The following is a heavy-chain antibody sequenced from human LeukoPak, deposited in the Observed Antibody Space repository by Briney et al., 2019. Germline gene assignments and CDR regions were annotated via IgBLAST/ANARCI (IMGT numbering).Heavy chain of an antibody. J-gene: IGHJ6*03. D-gene: IGHD3-9*01. V-gene: IGHV3-21*01. Sequence: GGSLRLSCAASGFTFSSYSMNWVRQAPGKGLEWVSSISSSSSYIYYADSVKGRFTISRDNAKNSLYLQMNSLRAEDTAVYYCARDVYDILTGYWNYYYYYYMDVWGKGTTVTVSS. CDR3: ARDVYDILTGYWNYYYYYYMDV. CDR1: GFTFSSYS. CDR2: ISSSSSYI.